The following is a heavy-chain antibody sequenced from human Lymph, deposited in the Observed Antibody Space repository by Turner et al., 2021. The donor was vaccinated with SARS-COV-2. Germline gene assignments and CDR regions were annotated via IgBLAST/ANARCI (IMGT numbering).Heavy chain of an antibody. Sequence: EVQLVESGGGLVKPGGSLRLSCAASGFTFSSYTMNWVRQAPGKGLEWVSSISSSSSDIYYADSVKGRFTISRDNAKNSLYLQMNSLRAEDTAVYYCARERYDRSGSESYYFDYWGQGTLVTVSS. J-gene: IGHJ4*02. CDR3: ARERYDRSGSESYYFDY. CDR2: ISSSSSDI. D-gene: IGHD3-22*01. V-gene: IGHV3-21*01. CDR1: GFTFSSYT.